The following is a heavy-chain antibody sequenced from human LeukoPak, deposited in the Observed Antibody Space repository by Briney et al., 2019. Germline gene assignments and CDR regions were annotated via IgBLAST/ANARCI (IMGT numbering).Heavy chain of an antibody. CDR1: GFTFSSYA. J-gene: IGHJ4*02. V-gene: IGHV3-23*01. CDR3: TKDPYSRASYFDY. Sequence: GGSLRLSCAASGFTFSSYAMTWVRQAPGKGLEGVSSISDSGDDTYYADSVKGRFTISRDNSKNTLYLQMNSLRAEDTAVYYCTKDPYSRASYFDYWGQGTLVTVSS. CDR2: ISDSGDDT. D-gene: IGHD6-13*01.